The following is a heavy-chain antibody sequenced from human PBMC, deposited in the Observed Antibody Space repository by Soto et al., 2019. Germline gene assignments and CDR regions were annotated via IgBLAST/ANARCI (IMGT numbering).Heavy chain of an antibody. CDR1: GGTFSSYA. V-gene: IGHV1-69*06. D-gene: IGHD6-13*01. J-gene: IGHJ5*02. CDR2: IIPIFGTA. Sequence: SVKVSCKASGGTFSSYAISWVRQAPGQGLEWMGGIIPIFGTANYAQKFQGRVTITADKSTSTVYMELSSLRSEDTAVYYCARNEYSSSWYSWFDPWGQGTLVTVSS. CDR3: ARNEYSSSWYSWFDP.